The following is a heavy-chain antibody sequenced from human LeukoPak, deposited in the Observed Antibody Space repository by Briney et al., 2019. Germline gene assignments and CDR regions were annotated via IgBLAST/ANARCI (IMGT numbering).Heavy chain of an antibody. CDR2: ISGSGYNT. CDR1: GYTFDTYG. V-gene: IGHV3-23*01. Sequence: PGGSLRLSCAASGYTFDTYGMTRARQAPGKGLEWVSSISGSGYNTYYADSVKGRFTISRDNSKNTLYLRMNSLRAEDTAIYYCATSTTSFDYWGQGTLVTVSS. J-gene: IGHJ4*02. D-gene: IGHD1-14*01. CDR3: ATSTTSFDY.